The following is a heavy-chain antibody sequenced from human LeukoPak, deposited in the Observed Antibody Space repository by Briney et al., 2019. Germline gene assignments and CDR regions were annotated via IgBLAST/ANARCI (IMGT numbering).Heavy chain of an antibody. V-gene: IGHV3-23*01. D-gene: IGHD6-19*01. CDR2: ISGRGGST. CDR1: GFTFSSYA. J-gene: IGHJ5*02. Sequence: RSGGSLRLSCAASGFTFSSYAMSWVRQAPGKGLEWVSAISGRGGSTYYADSVKGRFTISRDNSKNTLYLQMNSLRAEDTAVYYCAKAVAVATNWFDPWGQGTLVTVSS. CDR3: AKAVAVATNWFDP.